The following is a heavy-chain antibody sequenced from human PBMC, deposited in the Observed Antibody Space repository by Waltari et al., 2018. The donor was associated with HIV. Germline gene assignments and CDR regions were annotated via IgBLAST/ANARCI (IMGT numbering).Heavy chain of an antibody. D-gene: IGHD3-10*01. J-gene: IGHJ6*02. CDR2: IDSDGRVR. CDR1: GFVFGSHW. Sequence: VESGGTPVQPGGSLRLSCKASGFVFGSHWMHWVRQSPGKGRICVSRIDSDGRVRIYAETVKGRFTIARDNTKNTLFLEMKSLRVEDSGIYHCVKDVTVTHYGDYYSGLDVWGRGTTVTV. CDR3: VKDVTVTHYGDYYSGLDV. V-gene: IGHV3-74*02.